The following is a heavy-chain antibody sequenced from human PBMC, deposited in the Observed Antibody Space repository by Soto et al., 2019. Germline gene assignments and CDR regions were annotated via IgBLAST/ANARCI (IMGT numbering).Heavy chain of an antibody. D-gene: IGHD3-10*01. J-gene: IGHJ6*02. Sequence: QVQLVQSGAEVKKPGASVKVSCRASGYTFINYGISWVRQAPGQGLEWMGWIIAYSGNTNYAEKLQGRVTMTADTSTNTAYMDRRSLRSDDTAVYYCARGVPYGSGRGGLDVWGQGTTVTVSS. CDR1: GYTFINYG. V-gene: IGHV1-18*01. CDR2: IIAYSGNT. CDR3: ARGVPYGSGRGGLDV.